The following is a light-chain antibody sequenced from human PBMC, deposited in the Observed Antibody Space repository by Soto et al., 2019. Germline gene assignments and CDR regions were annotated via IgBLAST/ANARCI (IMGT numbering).Light chain of an antibody. J-gene: IGKJ3*01. CDR1: QSINSRY. Sequence: EIVLTQSPGTLYLSPGERATLSCRASQSINSRYLAWYQQKPGQAPRLLIYGASRRATGIPDRFSGSGSGTDFSLTISRLEPEDFAVYYCQQFGSSPGFTFGPGTKVDIK. CDR3: QQFGSSPGFT. V-gene: IGKV3-20*01. CDR2: GAS.